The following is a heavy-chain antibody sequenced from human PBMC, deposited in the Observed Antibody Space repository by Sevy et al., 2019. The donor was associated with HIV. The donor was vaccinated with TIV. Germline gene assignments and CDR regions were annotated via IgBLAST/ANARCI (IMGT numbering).Heavy chain of an antibody. CDR1: GFTFGDYA. CDR3: TRESIVVVPAAIS. Sequence: GGSLRLSCTASGFTFGDYAMSWVCQAPGKGLEWVGFIRSKAYGGTTEYAASVKGRFTISRDDSKSIAYLQMNSLKTEDTAVYYCTRESIVVVPAAISWGQGTLVTVSS. V-gene: IGHV3-49*04. J-gene: IGHJ5*02. CDR2: IRSKAYGGTT. D-gene: IGHD2-2*01.